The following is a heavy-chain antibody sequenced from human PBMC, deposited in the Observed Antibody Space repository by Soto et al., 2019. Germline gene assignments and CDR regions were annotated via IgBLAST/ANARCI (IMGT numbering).Heavy chain of an antibody. V-gene: IGHV1-18*04. CDR1: GYTFTTYG. D-gene: IGHD6-19*01. J-gene: IGHJ5*02. CDR2: ISPYNGNT. CDR3: ARGGQWPPTRHFDP. Sequence: ASVKVSCKASGYTFTTYGISWVRQAPGQGLEWMGWISPYNGNTNYAQELQGRVTMTTDTSTSTAHMELRSLRSDDTAVYYCARGGQWPPTRHFDPWGQGTLVTVSS.